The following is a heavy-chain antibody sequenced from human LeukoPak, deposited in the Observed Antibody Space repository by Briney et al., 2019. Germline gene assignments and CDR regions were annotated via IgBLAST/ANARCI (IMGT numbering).Heavy chain of an antibody. CDR3: ARGSARNFVYYTYFDY. CDR1: GFTFSSYS. J-gene: IGHJ4*02. V-gene: IGHV3-21*04. D-gene: IGHD1-26*01. Sequence: GSLRLSCAAFGFTFSSYSMNWGRQAPGEGVGGGSALSCSSRYIYYTASLKGRFTISRDNAKNSLSVQMNSMRAEDTAVYYCARGSARNFVYYTYFDYWGRGHLTTVTS. CDR2: LSCSSRYI.